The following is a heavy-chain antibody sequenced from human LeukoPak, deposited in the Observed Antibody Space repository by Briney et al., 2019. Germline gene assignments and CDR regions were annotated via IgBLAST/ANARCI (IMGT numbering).Heavy chain of an antibody. D-gene: IGHD2/OR15-2a*01. V-gene: IGHV3-30*18. J-gene: IGHJ4*02. CDR3: AKESTFFDS. CDR2: ISYDDGSNK. Sequence: PGRSLRLSCATSGFTFSSYGMHWVRQAPGKGLEWVAVISYDDGSNKYYADSVKGRFTISRDNSKNTLYLQMNSLRPEDTAVYYCAKESTFFDSWGQGTLVTVSS. CDR1: GFTFSSYG.